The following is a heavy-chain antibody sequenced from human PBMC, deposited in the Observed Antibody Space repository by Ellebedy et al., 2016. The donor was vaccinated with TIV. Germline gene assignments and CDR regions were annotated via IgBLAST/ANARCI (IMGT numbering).Heavy chain of an antibody. Sequence: GESLKISXAASGFTFSSYAMSWVRQAPGKGLEWVSAISGGGGSTYYADSVKGRFTISRDNAKSSLYLQMNSLRDEDTAMYYCARDNYCGSDCYPDWYFDLWGRGTLVTVSS. CDR3: ARDNYCGSDCYPDWYFDL. D-gene: IGHD2-21*01. CDR1: GFTFSSYA. J-gene: IGHJ2*01. CDR2: ISGGGGST. V-gene: IGHV3-23*01.